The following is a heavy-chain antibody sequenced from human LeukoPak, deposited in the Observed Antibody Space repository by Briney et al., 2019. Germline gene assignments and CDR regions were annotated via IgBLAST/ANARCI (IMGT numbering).Heavy chain of an antibody. CDR1: GGSISSGGYC. J-gene: IGHJ3*02. Sequence: SQTLSLTCTVSGGSISSGGYCWSWIRQPPGKGLEWIGYIYHSGSTYYNPSLKSRVTISVDRSKNQFSLKLSSVTAADTAVYYCARVPKVGAAGDAFDIWGQGTMVTVSS. CDR2: IYHSGST. CDR3: ARVPKVGAAGDAFDI. V-gene: IGHV4-30-2*01. D-gene: IGHD1-26*01.